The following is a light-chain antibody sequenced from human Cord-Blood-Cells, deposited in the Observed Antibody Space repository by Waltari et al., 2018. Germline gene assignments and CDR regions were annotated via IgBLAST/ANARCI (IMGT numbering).Light chain of an antibody. V-gene: IGLV1-40*01. Sequence: QSVLTQPPSVSGAPGQRVTISCTGSSSNIRAGYDVHWYPPLPGTAPKHLIYDNSDRPSGVPARFSGSKSGTSASLAITGLLAYDEADYYCQSDDSSLSACVVFGGGTRLTVL. J-gene: IGLJ2*01. CDR3: QSDDSSLSACVV. CDR2: DNS. CDR1: SSNIRAGYD.